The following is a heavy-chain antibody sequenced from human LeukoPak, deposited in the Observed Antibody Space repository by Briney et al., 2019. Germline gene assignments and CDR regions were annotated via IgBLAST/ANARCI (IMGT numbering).Heavy chain of an antibody. V-gene: IGHV1-2*02. D-gene: IGHD1-1*01. CDR2: INPNSGGT. J-gene: IGHJ4*02. Sequence: ASVKVSCKASGYTFTTYAITWVRQAPGQGLEWMGWINPNSGGTNYAQKFQGRVTMTRDTSTSTVYMELSSLRSEDTAVYYCTRGGYGGPRVAFDYWGQGTLVTVSS. CDR3: TRGGYGGPRVAFDY. CDR1: GYTFTTYA.